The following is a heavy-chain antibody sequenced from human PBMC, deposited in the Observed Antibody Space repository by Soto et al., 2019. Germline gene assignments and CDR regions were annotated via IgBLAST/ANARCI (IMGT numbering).Heavy chain of an antibody. CDR2: IRYDGSNI. CDR3: AGAGVGGTILRGYFVY. D-gene: IGHD3-16*01. CDR1: GYIFSGYG. Sequence: QAQLVESGGGVVQPGRSLRLSCAASGYIFSGYGMHWVRQAPGKGLEWVAVIRYDGSNIYYADSVKGRFTISRDNSKNMLYLQMNRLGAEDTAVYYGAGAGVGGTILRGYFVYWGQGTLVTVSS. V-gene: IGHV3-33*01. J-gene: IGHJ4*02.